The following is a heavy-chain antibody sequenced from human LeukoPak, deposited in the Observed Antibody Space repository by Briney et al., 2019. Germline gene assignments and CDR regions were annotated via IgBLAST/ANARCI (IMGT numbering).Heavy chain of an antibody. J-gene: IGHJ4*02. V-gene: IGHV3-30-3*01. CDR2: ISYDGSNK. D-gene: IGHD3-3*01. CDR3: ARWAGEVRFSYYFDY. CDR1: GFTFSSYA. Sequence: PGGSLRLSCAASGFTFSSYAMHWVRQAPGKGLEWVAVISYDGSNKYYADSVKGRFTISRDNSKNTLYLQMNSLRAEDTAVYYCARWAGEVRFSYYFDYWGQGTLVTVSS.